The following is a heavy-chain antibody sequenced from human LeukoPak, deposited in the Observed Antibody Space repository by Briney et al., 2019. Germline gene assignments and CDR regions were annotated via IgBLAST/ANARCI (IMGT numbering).Heavy chain of an antibody. V-gene: IGHV1-69*13. CDR2: IIPIFGTA. D-gene: IGHD2-2*01. CDR1: GGTFSSYA. J-gene: IGHJ6*03. Sequence: GASVKVSCKASGGTFSSYAISWVRQAPRQGLEWMGGIIPIFGTANYAQKFQGRVTITADESTSTAYMELSSLRSEDTAVYYCARGSEGYCSSTSCYYYYYYYMDVWGKGTTVTVSS. CDR3: ARGSEGYCSSTSCYYYYYYYMDV.